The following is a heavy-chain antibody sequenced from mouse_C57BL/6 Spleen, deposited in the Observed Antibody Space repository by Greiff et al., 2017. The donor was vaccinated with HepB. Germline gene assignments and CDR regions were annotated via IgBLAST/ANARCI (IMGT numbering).Heavy chain of an antibody. J-gene: IGHJ1*03. CDR1: GYTFTSYG. CDR3: ARKEYYGSSYEPWWYFDV. Sequence: QVQLQQSGAELARPGASVKLSCKASGYTFTSYGISWVKQRTGQGLEWIGEIYPRSGNTYYNEKFKGKATLTADKSSSTAYMELRSLTSEDSAVYCCARKEYYGSSYEPWWYFDVWGTGTTVTVSS. V-gene: IGHV1-81*01. CDR2: IYPRSGNT. D-gene: IGHD1-1*01.